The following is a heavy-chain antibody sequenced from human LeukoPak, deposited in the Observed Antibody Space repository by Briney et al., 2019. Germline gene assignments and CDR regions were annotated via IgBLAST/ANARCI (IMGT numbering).Heavy chain of an antibody. CDR2: IIPSFGTT. J-gene: IGHJ4*02. CDR1: GGTFSSYA. Sequence: SVKVSCKASGGTFSSYAMSWVRQAPGQGLEWMAGIIPSFGTTYYAHMFHGGVTITAEESTRTAYMELSSLRSEDTAVYYCARGRLNYDILTGYFPYWGQGTLVTVSS. CDR3: ARGRLNYDILTGYFPY. V-gene: IGHV1-69*01. D-gene: IGHD3-9*01.